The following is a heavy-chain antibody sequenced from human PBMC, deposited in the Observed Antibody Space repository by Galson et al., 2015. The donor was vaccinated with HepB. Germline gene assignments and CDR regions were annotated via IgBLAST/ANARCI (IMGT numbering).Heavy chain of an antibody. V-gene: IGHV3-21*01. D-gene: IGHD2-2*02. J-gene: IGHJ3*02. Sequence: SLRLSCAASGFTFSSYSMNWVRQAPGKGLEWVSSISSSSSYIYYADSVKGRFTISRDNAKNSLYLQMNSLRAEDTAVYYCARGTYCSSTSCYTGNAFDIWGQGTMVTVSS. CDR1: GFTFSSYS. CDR3: ARGTYCSSTSCYTGNAFDI. CDR2: ISSSSSYI.